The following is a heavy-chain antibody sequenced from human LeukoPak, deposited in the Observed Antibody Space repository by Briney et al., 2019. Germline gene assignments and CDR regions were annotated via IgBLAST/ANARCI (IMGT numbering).Heavy chain of an antibody. J-gene: IGHJ4*02. CDR1: GFTFSSYG. CDR3: ARGLMGGYPHFDF. CDR2: ISGSGINT. D-gene: IGHD3-22*01. Sequence: GGSLRLSCAASGFTFSSYGMSWVRQAPGKGLEWVSAISGSGINTYYADSVKGRFTISRDNSKNTLYLQMNSLRAEDTAFYYCARGLMGGYPHFDFWGQGILVTVSS. V-gene: IGHV3-23*01.